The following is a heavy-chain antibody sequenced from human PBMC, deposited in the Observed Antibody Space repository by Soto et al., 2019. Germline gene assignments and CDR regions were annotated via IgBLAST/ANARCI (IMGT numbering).Heavy chain of an antibody. V-gene: IGHV4-39*02. D-gene: IGHD1-26*01. CDR2: IYYSGAT. Sequence: QLQLQESGPGLVKPSDTLSLTCDVSGDSISTSSYYWGWIRQPPGKGLVWIASIYYSGATYYNPSLQSRVTISVDTSNNRFTLSLSSLTAADTAVYFCAILAYSGYLQTWGQGSLVTVSS. CDR3: AILAYSGYLQT. CDR1: GDSISTSSYY. J-gene: IGHJ1*01.